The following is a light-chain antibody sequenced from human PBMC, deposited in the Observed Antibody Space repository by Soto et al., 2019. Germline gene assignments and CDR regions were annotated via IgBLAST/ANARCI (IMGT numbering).Light chain of an antibody. CDR3: SSYVGRKV. Sequence: QSALTQPPSASGSPGQSVTISCTGTSSDIGGYNYVSWYQQHPGKAPKLMIYQVSKRPSGVPDRFSGSKSGSTASLTVSGLQAEDEADYYCSSYVGRKVFGGGAKVTVL. CDR1: SSDIGGYNY. CDR2: QVS. J-gene: IGLJ2*01. V-gene: IGLV2-8*01.